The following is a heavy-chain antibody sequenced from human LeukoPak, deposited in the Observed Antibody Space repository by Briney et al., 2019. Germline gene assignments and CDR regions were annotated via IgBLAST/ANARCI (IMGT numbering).Heavy chain of an antibody. CDR1: GYTFTDRY. J-gene: IGHJ4*02. D-gene: IGHD3-22*01. Sequence: ASVKVSCKASGYTFTDRYVHWVRQAPGQGLVWIGWINPNSGGTKYAQNFQGRVSMTRDTSITTAYMELSWLRSDDTAVYYCARDDFYDVSGFDSWGQGTRVTVSS. V-gene: IGHV1-2*02. CDR2: INPNSGGT. CDR3: ARDDFYDVSGFDS.